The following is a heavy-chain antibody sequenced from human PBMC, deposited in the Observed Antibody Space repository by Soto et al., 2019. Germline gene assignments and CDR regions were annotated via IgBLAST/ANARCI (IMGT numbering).Heavy chain of an antibody. CDR2: IGASGDAT. V-gene: IGHV3-23*01. D-gene: IGHD4-17*01. Sequence: EVPLLESGGGLVQPGGSLRLSCAASGFSFSTHTLSWVRQAPGKGLVWLSPIGASGDATYYADSVKGRFTISRNNSEDTVSLQMNSLRVDDTAVYYCAILRGLRKFWGQGTLVTVSS. CDR3: AILRGLRKF. J-gene: IGHJ4*02. CDR1: GFSFSTHT.